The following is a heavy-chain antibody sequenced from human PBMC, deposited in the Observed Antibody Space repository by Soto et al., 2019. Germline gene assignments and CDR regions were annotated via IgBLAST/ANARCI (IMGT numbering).Heavy chain of an antibody. J-gene: IGHJ4*02. CDR1: GFSFRNYA. D-gene: IGHD3-10*01. CDR3: ANGRATYGLLTHDY. Sequence: GDPRLSCADTGFSFRNYAMSWVLQAQGKGLEGISTLTGSSSNIYYADSVKTRFAISRDNSRNTLYLQMNSLTAEDTAVYYCANGRATYGLLTHDYWGQGTLVTVSS. V-gene: IGHV3-23*01. CDR2: LTGSSSNI.